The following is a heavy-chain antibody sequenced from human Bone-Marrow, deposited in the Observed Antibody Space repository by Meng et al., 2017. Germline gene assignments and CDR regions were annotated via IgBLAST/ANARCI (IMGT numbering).Heavy chain of an antibody. D-gene: IGHD3-9*01. Sequence: GESLKISCKGSGYSFTSYWIGWVRQMPGKGLEWMGIIYPGDSDIRYSPSFQGQVTISADKSISTAYLQWSSLKASDTAMYYCARLSYDILTGYYDRNYYYYGMDVWGQGTTVTVSS. CDR1: GYSFTSYW. J-gene: IGHJ6*02. V-gene: IGHV5-51*01. CDR2: IYPGDSDI. CDR3: ARLSYDILTGYYDRNYYYYGMDV.